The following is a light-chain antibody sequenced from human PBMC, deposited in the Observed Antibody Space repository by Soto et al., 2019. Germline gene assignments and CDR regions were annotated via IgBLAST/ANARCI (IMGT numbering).Light chain of an antibody. J-gene: IGLJ1*01. CDR1: SSDVGGYNY. CDR3: SSYTSSTAYV. V-gene: IGLV2-14*01. CDR2: EVS. Sequence: QSVLTQPASVSGSPGQSITVSCTGTSSDVGGYNYVSWYQLHPGKAPKLMVYEVSNRPSGVSNRFSGSKSGNTASLTISGLQAEDEADYYCSSYTSSTAYVCGTGTRSPS.